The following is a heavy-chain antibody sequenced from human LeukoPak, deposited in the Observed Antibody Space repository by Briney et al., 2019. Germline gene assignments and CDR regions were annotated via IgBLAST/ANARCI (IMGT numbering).Heavy chain of an antibody. V-gene: IGHV3-30*18. Sequence: QPGRSLRLSCAASGFTFSSYGMHWVRQAPGKGLEWVAVISYDGNDKYYADSVKGRFTISRDTSKNTLYLQMNSLRAEDTAVYYCAKDHSRTMALYYFDYWGQGTLVTVPS. CDR3: AKDHSRTMALYYFDY. CDR1: GFTFSSYG. J-gene: IGHJ4*02. CDR2: ISYDGNDK. D-gene: IGHD4/OR15-4a*01.